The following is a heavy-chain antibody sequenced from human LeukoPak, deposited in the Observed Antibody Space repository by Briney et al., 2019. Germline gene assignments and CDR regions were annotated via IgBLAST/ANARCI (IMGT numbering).Heavy chain of an antibody. CDR1: GFTFSSYW. CDR2: IKQDGSEK. V-gene: IGHV3-7*03. Sequence: GGSLRLSCAASGFTFSSYWMSWVRQAPGKGLEWVANIKQDGSEKYYVDSVKGRFTISRDNAKNSLYLQMNSLRAEDTAVYYCARDVGAAGDAFDIWGQGTMVTVSS. D-gene: IGHD1-26*01. J-gene: IGHJ3*02. CDR3: ARDVGAAGDAFDI.